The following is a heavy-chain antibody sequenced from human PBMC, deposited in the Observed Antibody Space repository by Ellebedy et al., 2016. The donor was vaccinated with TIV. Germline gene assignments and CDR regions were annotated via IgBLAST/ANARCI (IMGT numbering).Heavy chain of an antibody. D-gene: IGHD6-6*01. CDR2: INPNSGGT. CDR3: ARDRGAARPSDY. J-gene: IGHJ4*02. CDR1: GYTFTGYY. Sequence: ASVKVSCXASGYTFTGYYMHWVRQAPGQGLEWMGWINPNSGGTNYAQKFQGRVTMTRDTSISTAYMELSRLRSDDTAVYYCARDRGAARPSDYWGQGTLVTVSS. V-gene: IGHV1-2*02.